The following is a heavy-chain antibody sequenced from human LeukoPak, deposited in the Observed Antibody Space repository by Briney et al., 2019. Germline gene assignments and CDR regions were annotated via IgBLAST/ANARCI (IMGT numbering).Heavy chain of an antibody. J-gene: IGHJ4*02. Sequence: GGSLRLSCAASGFTFSSYGMHWVRQAPGKGLEWVSATGSNGVTYYADSVKGRFTTSRDNSKNALYLQMNGLRADDTAVYYCGIRDTSDYYVFWGQGTLVTVSS. CDR1: GFTFSSYG. V-gene: IGHV3-23*01. CDR2: TGSNGVT. CDR3: GIRDTSDYYVF. D-gene: IGHD3-22*01.